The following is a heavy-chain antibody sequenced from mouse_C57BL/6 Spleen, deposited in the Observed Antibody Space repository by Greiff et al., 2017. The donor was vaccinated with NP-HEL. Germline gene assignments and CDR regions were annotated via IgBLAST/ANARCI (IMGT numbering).Heavy chain of an antibody. V-gene: IGHV1-82*01. J-gene: IGHJ2*01. CDR3: ARSHDYYGSSYFDY. Sequence: PLQQSGPELVKPGASVKISCKASGYAFSSSWMNWVKQRPGKGLEWIGRIYPGDGDTNYNGKFKGKATLTADKSSSTAYMQLSSLTSEDSAVYFCARSHDYYGSSYFDYWGQGTTLTVSS. CDR1: GYAFSSSW. D-gene: IGHD1-1*01. CDR2: IYPGDGDT.